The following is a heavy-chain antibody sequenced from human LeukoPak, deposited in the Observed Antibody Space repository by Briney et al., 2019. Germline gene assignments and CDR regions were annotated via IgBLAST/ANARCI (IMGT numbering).Heavy chain of an antibody. CDR1: GFTFSSYG. V-gene: IGHV3-23*01. D-gene: IGHD5-12*01. CDR3: ARGRGRGYSGYDYF. Sequence: GGTLRLSCAASGFTFSSYGMSWVRQAPGKGLEWVSAISGSGGSTYYADSVKGRFTISRDNSKNTLYLQMNSLRAEDTAVYYCARGRGRGYSGYDYFWGQGTLVTVSS. CDR2: ISGSGGST. J-gene: IGHJ4*02.